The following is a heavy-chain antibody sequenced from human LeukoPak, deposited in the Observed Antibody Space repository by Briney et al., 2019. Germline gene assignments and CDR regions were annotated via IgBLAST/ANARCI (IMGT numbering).Heavy chain of an antibody. V-gene: IGHV3-23*01. J-gene: IGHJ4*02. CDR1: GFTFIGYA. Sequence: PGGSLRLSCAVSGFTFIGYALSWVRQAPGKGLESVSLIRSNNENTYYADSVRDRFTISRDYSKNRLYLQMNSLGDEDTAVYYCARGAGSPYYFGYWGLGTLVTVSS. CDR3: ARGAGSPYYFGY. D-gene: IGHD1-1*01. CDR2: IRSNNENT.